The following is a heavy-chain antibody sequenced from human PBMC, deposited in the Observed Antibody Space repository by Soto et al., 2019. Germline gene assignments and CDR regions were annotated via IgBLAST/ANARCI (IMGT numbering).Heavy chain of an antibody. CDR3: AREPYSGHGGYYYYGMDV. Sequence: SVTVSCKASGYTFTSYGISWVRQAPGQGLEWMGGIIPIFGTANYAQKFQGRVTITADESTSTAYMELSSLRSEDTAVYYCAREPYSGHGGYYYYGMDVWGQGTTVTVSS. D-gene: IGHD5-12*01. CDR2: IIPIFGTA. CDR1: GYTFTSYG. V-gene: IGHV1-69*13. J-gene: IGHJ6*02.